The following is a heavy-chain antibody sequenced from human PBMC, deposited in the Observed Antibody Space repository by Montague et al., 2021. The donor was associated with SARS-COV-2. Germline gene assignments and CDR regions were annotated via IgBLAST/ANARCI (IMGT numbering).Heavy chain of an antibody. D-gene: IGHD3-3*01. CDR3: ARRPGASYYVFWSGCFDI. Sequence: SETLSLTCTLSGRSVNSGSYSWDWIRQPPGKGLEWIGSIHYSGSTSYNPSLKSRVTISLDTSKNHFSLRVNSVTAADSAVYFCARRPGASYYVFWSGCFDIWGQGTMGTVS. CDR2: IHYSGST. J-gene: IGHJ3*02. CDR1: GRSVNSGSYS. V-gene: IGHV4-39*01.